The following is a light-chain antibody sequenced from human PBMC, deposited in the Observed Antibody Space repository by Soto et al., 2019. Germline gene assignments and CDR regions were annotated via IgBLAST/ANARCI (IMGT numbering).Light chain of an antibody. V-gene: IGKV3-20*01. CDR3: QQYDSSPLT. Sequence: EIVLTQSPGTLSLSPGERATLSCRASQSVSSSYLAWYQQKPGQAPRQLIYGASSRATGIPDRFSGSGSGTDFTLTISRLEPEDFAVYYCQQYDSSPLTFGGGTKVEIK. J-gene: IGKJ4*01. CDR2: GAS. CDR1: QSVSSSY.